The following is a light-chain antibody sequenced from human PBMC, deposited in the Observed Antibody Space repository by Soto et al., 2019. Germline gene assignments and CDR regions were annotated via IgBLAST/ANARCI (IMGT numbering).Light chain of an antibody. CDR3: MQGTHWPPIT. Sequence: DVVMTQSPLSLPVTLGQPASISCRSSQSLVYSNGNTYLSWFQQRPGESPRRLIYMVSNRDSGVPDRFSGSGSGTDFTLKISRVEADDVGVYYCMQGTHWPPITFGQGTRLEIK. CDR1: QSLVYSNGNTY. V-gene: IGKV2-30*01. J-gene: IGKJ5*01. CDR2: MVS.